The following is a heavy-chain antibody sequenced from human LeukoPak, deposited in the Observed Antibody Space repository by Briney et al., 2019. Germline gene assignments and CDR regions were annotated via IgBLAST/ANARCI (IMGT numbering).Heavy chain of an antibody. V-gene: IGHV1-46*01. CDR1: GGTFSSYA. J-gene: IGHJ4*02. D-gene: IGHD5-18*01. CDR3: ARAVDTAMPIDY. CDR2: INPSGGST. Sequence: ASVKVSCKASGGTFSSYAISWVRQAPGQGLEWMGIINPSGGSTSYAQKFQGRVTMTRDTSTSTVYMELSSLRSEDTAVYYCARAVDTAMPIDYWGQGTLVTVSS.